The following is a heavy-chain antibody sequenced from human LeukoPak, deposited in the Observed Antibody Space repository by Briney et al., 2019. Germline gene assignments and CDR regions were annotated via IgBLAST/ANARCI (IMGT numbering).Heavy chain of an antibody. J-gene: IGHJ3*02. CDR2: IYPNSGDT. CDR1: GYTFSGYY. D-gene: IGHD1-26*01. V-gene: IGHV1-2*02. Sequence: ASVKVSCKASGYTFSGYYMHWVRQAPGQGLEWMGWIYPNSGDTKYAQKFQGRVTVTRDTSISTAFMEVSRLTSDDTAVYYCARSGSDAFDIWGPGTMVTVSS. CDR3: ARSGSDAFDI.